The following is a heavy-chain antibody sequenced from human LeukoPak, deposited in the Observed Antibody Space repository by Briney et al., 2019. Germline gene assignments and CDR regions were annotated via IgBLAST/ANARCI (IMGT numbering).Heavy chain of an antibody. V-gene: IGHV1-18*01. D-gene: IGHD3-22*01. CDR2: ISAYNGNT. Sequence: GASVKVSCKASGYTFTSYGISWVRQAPGQGLEWMGWISAYNGNTNYAQKLQGRVTMTTDTSTSTAYMELRSLRSDDTAVYYCERDRVDYYSGSSGYYFETFDYWGQGTLVTVSS. CDR1: GYTFTSYG. CDR3: ERDRVDYYSGSSGYYFETFDY. J-gene: IGHJ4*02.